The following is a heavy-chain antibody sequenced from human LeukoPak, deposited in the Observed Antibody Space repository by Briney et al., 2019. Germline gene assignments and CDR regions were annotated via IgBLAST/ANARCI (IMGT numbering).Heavy chain of an antibody. V-gene: IGHV3-7*01. CDR1: GFTFSSYW. CDR2: IKQDGSEK. CDR3: ARDRLFRSGYNWFDP. D-gene: IGHD3-3*01. J-gene: IGHJ5*02. Sequence: GGSLRLSCAASGFTFSSYWMSWVRQAPGKGLEWVANIKQDGSEKYYVDSVKGRFTIPRDNAKNSLYLQMNSLRAEDTAVYYCARDRLFRSGYNWFDPWGQGTLVTVSS.